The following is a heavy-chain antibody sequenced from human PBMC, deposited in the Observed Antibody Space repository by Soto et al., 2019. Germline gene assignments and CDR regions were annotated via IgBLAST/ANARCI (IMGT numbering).Heavy chain of an antibody. V-gene: IGHV3-30*18. Sequence: QVQLVESGGGVVQPGRSLRLSCAASGFTFSSYGMHWVRQAPGKGLEWVAVISYDGSNKYYADSVKGRFTISRDNSKNTLYLQMSSLRAEDTDGYYCAQDSRPNYYYGRDVWGQGTTVTVSS. J-gene: IGHJ6*02. CDR1: GFTFSSYG. CDR2: ISYDGSNK. CDR3: AQDSRPNYYYGRDV.